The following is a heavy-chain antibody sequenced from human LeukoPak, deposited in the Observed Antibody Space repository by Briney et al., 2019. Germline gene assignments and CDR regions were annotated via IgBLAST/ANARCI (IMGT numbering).Heavy chain of an antibody. CDR2: IYYSGST. CDR3: ARGTSSPFPFDY. J-gene: IGHJ4*02. CDR1: VGSLSRYY. Sequence: SETLSLTCTVSVGSLSRYYWSWIRQPPGKGLEWIGYIYYSGSTNYNPSLKSRVTISVDTSKNQFSLKLRSVTAADTAVYYCARGTSSPFPFDYWGQGTLVTVSS. D-gene: IGHD6-13*01. V-gene: IGHV4-59*01.